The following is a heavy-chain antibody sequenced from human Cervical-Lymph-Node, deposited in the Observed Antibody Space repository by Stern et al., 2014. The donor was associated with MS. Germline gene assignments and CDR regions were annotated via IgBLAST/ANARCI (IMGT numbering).Heavy chain of an antibody. CDR3: ARGKYDRSGSYAPYYYYGLDV. V-gene: IGHV7-4-1*02. J-gene: IGHJ6*02. Sequence: VQLEESGSELKKPGASVKVSCKASGYTLTSNTIHWVRQAPGQGLEWMGWINTDTGNPTYAQGFTGRFVFSLDTSVSAAYLQINSLKAEDTAVYYCARGKYDRSGSYAPYYYYGLDVWGQGTTVTVSS. D-gene: IGHD3-22*01. CDR2: INTDTGNP. CDR1: GYTLTSNT.